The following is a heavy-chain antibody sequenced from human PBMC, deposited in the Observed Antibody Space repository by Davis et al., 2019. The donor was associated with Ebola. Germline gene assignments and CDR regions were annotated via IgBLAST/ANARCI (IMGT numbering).Heavy chain of an antibody. CDR2: ITPFRGNT. V-gene: IGHV1-18*01. J-gene: IGHJ3*02. Sequence: ASVKVSCKASGYTFSRYGINWVRQAPGQGLEWMGWITPFRGNTKSAQKFQGRLSMTIDTSTSTVYMELRGLRSDDTAVYYCAKNNKPDIAQAAGAFDIWGQGTVVTVSS. D-gene: IGHD2-15*01. CDR1: GYTFSRYG. CDR3: AKNNKPDIAQAAGAFDI.